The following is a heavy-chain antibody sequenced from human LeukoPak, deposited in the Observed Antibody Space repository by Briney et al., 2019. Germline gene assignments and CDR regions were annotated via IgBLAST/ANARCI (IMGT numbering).Heavy chain of an antibody. CDR1: GGSISSSSYY. Sequence: PSETLSLTCTVSGGSISSSSYYWGWIRQPPGKGLEWIGSIYYSGSTYYNPSLKSRVTISVDTSKNQFSLKLSSVTAADTAVYYCAGGGNSAKTNWFDPWGQGTLVTVSS. CDR3: AGGGNSAKTNWFDP. CDR2: IYYSGST. V-gene: IGHV4-39*07. D-gene: IGHD4-23*01. J-gene: IGHJ5*02.